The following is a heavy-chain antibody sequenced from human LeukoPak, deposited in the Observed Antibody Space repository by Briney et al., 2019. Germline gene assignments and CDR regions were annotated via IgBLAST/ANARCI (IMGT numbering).Heavy chain of an antibody. V-gene: IGHV3-23*01. CDR1: GFTFSNYA. CDR3: AKMGGGWYYFDY. J-gene: IGHJ4*02. Sequence: GGSLRLSCAASGFTFSNYAMSCVRQAPGKGLEWVSTSSNSDGSTYNAGSVKGRFTTSRDNSENTLYLQRNSLRAEDTAVYYCAKMGGGWYYFDYWGQGTLVTVSS. D-gene: IGHD6-19*01. CDR2: SSNSDGST.